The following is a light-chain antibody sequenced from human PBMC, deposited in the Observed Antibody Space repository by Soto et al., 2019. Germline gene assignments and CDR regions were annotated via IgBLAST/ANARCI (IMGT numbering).Light chain of an antibody. CDR3: CSYAGSYIFYV. J-gene: IGLJ1*01. Sequence: QSVLTHPRSVSGSPGQSVTISCTGTSSDVGGYNYVSWYQQHPGKAPKLMIYAVSKRPSGVPDRFSGSKSGNTASLTISGLQAEDEADYYCCSYAGSYIFYVFGTGTKVTVL. V-gene: IGLV2-11*01. CDR1: SSDVGGYNY. CDR2: AVS.